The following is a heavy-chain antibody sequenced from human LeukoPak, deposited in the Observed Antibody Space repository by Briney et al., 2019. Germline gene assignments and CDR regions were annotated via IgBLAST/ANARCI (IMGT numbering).Heavy chain of an antibody. D-gene: IGHD1-26*01. CDR2: IHYDGSNN. Sequence: GGSLRLSCAASGFTFSSYAMHWVRQAPGKGLEWVAFIHYDGSNNYYADSVKGRFTISRDNSKNTLYLQMNSLKAEDTAIYYCAKSGATLDYYFDYWGQGTLVSVSS. V-gene: IGHV3-30*02. CDR1: GFTFSSYA. J-gene: IGHJ4*02. CDR3: AKSGATLDYYFDY.